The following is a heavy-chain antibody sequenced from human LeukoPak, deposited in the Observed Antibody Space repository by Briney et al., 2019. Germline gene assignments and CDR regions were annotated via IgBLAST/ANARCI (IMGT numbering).Heavy chain of an antibody. J-gene: IGHJ3*02. V-gene: IGHV4-4*07. CDR3: ARGIAVAGTPDAFDI. CDR2: IYTSGST. Sequence: PSETLSLTCTVSGGSISSYYWSWIRQPAGKELEWIGHIYTSGSTNYNPSLKSRVTMSVDTSKNQFSLKLSSVTAADTAVYYCARGIAVAGTPDAFDIWGQGTMVTVSS. D-gene: IGHD6-19*01. CDR1: GGSISSYY.